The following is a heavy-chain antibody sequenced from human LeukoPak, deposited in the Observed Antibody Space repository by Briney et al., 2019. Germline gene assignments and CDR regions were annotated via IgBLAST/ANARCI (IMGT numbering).Heavy chain of an antibody. CDR1: GYTFTGYY. Sequence: ASVKVSCKASGYTFTGYYMHWVRQAPGQGLEWMGWINPNSGDTNYAQRFQGRVTMTRDTSISTAYMELSSLRSDDTAVYYCARDLNDYVWGNYRPLDYWGQGTLVTVSS. CDR2: INPNSGDT. J-gene: IGHJ4*02. V-gene: IGHV1-2*02. CDR3: ARDLNDYVWGNYRPLDY. D-gene: IGHD3-16*02.